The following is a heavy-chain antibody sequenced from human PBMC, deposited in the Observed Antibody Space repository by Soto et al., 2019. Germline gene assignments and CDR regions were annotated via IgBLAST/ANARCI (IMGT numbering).Heavy chain of an antibody. V-gene: IGHV1-2*04. CDR3: ARDFGATISASGWFDP. D-gene: IGHD5-12*01. CDR2: ISPKSGGT. J-gene: IGHJ5*02. Sequence: GASVKVPCKALGYTFIDYYIHWVRQAPGQGLEYMGWISPKSGGTSYAKKFQGWVTMTRDTSVSTVYMEFKRLSSDDTAVYYCARDFGATISASGWFDPWGQGTLVTVSS. CDR1: GYTFIDYY.